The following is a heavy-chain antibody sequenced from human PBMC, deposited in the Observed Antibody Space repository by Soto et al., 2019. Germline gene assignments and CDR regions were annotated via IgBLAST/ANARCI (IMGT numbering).Heavy chain of an antibody. D-gene: IGHD5-12*01. CDR2: ISAGGGST. V-gene: IGHV3-23*01. J-gene: IGHJ4*01. CDR1: GFTFSNHA. Sequence: EVQLLESGGGLVQPGGSLRLSCAASGFTFSNHAMSWVRQAPGKGLEWVSAISAGGGSTYYADSVKGRFTISRDNSKNSLYLQMNSRRAGDVAVYYCTGTQYGGYENWGQGTLVTVSS. CDR3: TGTQYGGYEN.